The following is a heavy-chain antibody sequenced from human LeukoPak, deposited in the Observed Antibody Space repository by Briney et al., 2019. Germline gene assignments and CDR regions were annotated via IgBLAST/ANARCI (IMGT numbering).Heavy chain of an antibody. D-gene: IGHD3-22*01. Sequence: ASVKVSCKASGGTFISYAISWVRQAPGQGLEWMGGIIPIFGTANYAQKFQGRVTITADESTSTAYMELSSLRSEDTAVYYCAKDLAEIYYDSSGSFDYWGQGTLVTVSS. CDR1: GGTFISYA. V-gene: IGHV1-69*13. CDR3: AKDLAEIYYDSSGSFDY. J-gene: IGHJ4*02. CDR2: IIPIFGTA.